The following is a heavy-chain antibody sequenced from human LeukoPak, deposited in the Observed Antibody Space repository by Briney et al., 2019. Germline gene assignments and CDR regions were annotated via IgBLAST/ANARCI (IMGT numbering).Heavy chain of an antibody. V-gene: IGHV5-10-1*01. CDR1: GYSFTSYW. D-gene: IGHD2-21*02. CDR3: ARHRVVTATGPEY. J-gene: IGHJ4*02. Sequence: GESLKISCKGSGYSFTSYWINWVRQMPGKGLEWMGRIDPSDSYTNYSPSFQGHVTISADKSISTAYLQWSSLKASDTAMYYCARHRVVTATGPEYWGQGIRVTVSS. CDR2: IDPSDSYT.